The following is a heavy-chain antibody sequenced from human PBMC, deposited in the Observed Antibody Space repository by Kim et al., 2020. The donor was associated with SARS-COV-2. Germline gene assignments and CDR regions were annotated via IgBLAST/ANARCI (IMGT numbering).Heavy chain of an antibody. CDR2: ISAYNGNT. D-gene: IGHD3-22*01. J-gene: IGHJ6*02. CDR1: GYTFTSYG. CDR3: ARDYYDSSGYYPGWYYYGMDV. V-gene: IGHV1-18*04. Sequence: ASVKVSCKASGYTFTSYGISWVRQAPGQGLEWMGWISAYNGNTNYAQKLQGRVTMTTDTSTSTAYMELRSLRSDDTAVYYCARDYYDSSGYYPGWYYYGMDVWGQGTTVTVSS.